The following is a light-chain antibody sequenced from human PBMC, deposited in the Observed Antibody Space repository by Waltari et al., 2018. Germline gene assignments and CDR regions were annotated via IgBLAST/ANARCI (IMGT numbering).Light chain of an antibody. CDR2: KAS. V-gene: IGKV1-5*03. CDR1: ESISNW. CDR3: QQYDSFWT. Sequence: DIQMTQSPSTLSASVGDRVTITCRASESISNWLAWYQQEPGKAPKVLIHKASSLESGVPSRFSGSGSATEFTLTISNLQPDDFATYYCQQYDSFWTFGQGTKVEIK. J-gene: IGKJ1*01.